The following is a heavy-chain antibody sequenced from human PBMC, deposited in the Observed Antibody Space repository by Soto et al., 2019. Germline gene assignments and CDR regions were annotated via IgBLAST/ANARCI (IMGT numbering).Heavy chain of an antibody. V-gene: IGHV1-2*02. CDR3: ARGYSNDFWSGYYNWFDP. CDR2: INPNSGGT. CDR1: GYTFTGYY. J-gene: IGHJ5*02. D-gene: IGHD3-3*01. Sequence: ASVKVSCKASGYTFTGYYMHWVRQAPGQGLEWMGWINPNSGGTNYAQKFQGRVTMTRDTSIGTAYMELSRLRSDDTAVYYCARGYSNDFWSGYYNWFDPWGQGTLVTVSS.